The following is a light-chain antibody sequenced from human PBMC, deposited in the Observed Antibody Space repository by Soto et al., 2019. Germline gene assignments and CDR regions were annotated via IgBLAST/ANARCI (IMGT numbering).Light chain of an antibody. CDR1: QILVHSDGDTY. Sequence: IVMTHTPLSSPFPGGEPSSISSRSNQILVHSDGDTYLNWLQQRPGQPPRLLIYKISKRFSGVPDRFTGSGAGTDFTLKIIRVVAEDVGTYYCMQQTLCPFTFGGGARLEIK. CDR3: MQQTLCPFT. V-gene: IGKV2-24*01. J-gene: IGKJ5*01. CDR2: KIS.